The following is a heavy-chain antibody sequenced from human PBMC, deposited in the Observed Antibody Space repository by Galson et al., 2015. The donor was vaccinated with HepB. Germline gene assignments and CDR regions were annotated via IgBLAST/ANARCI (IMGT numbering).Heavy chain of an antibody. CDR1: GFTFSDYT. V-gene: IGHV3-43*01. CDR2: VNWDGGIR. Sequence: SLRLSCAASGFTFSDYTMHWVRQAPGKGLEWVSLVNWDGGIRHYGDSVRGRLTVSRDNSRNSLSLQMNSLRAEDTALYYCAKDKKDFGSVSPYSLALDNWGQGTLVIVSS. J-gene: IGHJ4*02. D-gene: IGHD2-15*01. CDR3: AKDKKDFGSVSPYSLALDN.